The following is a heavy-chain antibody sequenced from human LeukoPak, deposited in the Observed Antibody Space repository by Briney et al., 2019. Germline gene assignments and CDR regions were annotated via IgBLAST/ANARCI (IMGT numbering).Heavy chain of an antibody. J-gene: IGHJ5*02. V-gene: IGHV4-59*01. CDR2: VYYTGST. Sequence: PSETLSLTCTVSGGSISSYYWNWIRQPPGEGLEWIGYVYYTGSTNYNPSLTSRVTISVDTSKNQFSLKLSSVTAADTAVYYCARDYRSTTVTHWSWFDPWGQGTLVTVSS. CDR1: GGSISSYY. CDR3: ARDYRSTTVTHWSWFDP. D-gene: IGHD4-17*01.